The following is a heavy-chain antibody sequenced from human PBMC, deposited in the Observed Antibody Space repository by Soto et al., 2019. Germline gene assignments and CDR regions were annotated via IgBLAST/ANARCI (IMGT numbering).Heavy chain of an antibody. CDR3: ARTSVVVAATLDYYYYYGMDV. CDR1: GGTFSSYA. V-gene: IGHV1-69*06. CDR2: IIPIFGTA. Sequence: SVKVSCKXSGGTFSSYAISWVRQAPGQGLEWMGGIIPIFGTANYAQKFQGRVTITADKSTSTAYMELSSLRSEDTAVYYCARTSVVVAATLDYYYYYGMDVWGQGTTVTVSS. D-gene: IGHD2-15*01. J-gene: IGHJ6*02.